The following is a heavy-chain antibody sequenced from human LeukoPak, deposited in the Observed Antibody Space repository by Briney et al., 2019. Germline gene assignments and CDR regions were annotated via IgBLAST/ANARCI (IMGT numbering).Heavy chain of an antibody. J-gene: IGHJ4*02. CDR3: AKLYIAAAGTGFDY. D-gene: IGHD6-13*01. Sequence: GGSLRPSCAASGFTFSSYAMSWVRQAPGKGLEWVSAISGSGGSTYYADSVKGRFTISRDNSKNPLYLQMNSLRAEDTAVYYCAKLYIAAAGTGFDYWGQGTLVTVSS. V-gene: IGHV3-23*01. CDR1: GFTFSSYA. CDR2: ISGSGGST.